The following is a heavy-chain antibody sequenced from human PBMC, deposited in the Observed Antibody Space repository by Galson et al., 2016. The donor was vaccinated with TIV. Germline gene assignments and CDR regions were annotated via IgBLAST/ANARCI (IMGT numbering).Heavy chain of an antibody. CDR1: GVIFRNFA. CDR2: ITPIFGTT. V-gene: IGHV1-69*13. Sequence: SVKVSCKASGVIFRNFAITWVRQAPGQGLEWMGRITPIFGTTKYAQKFQGRVTLTADDSTSTAYMELSFLRSEDTAIYYCARVRGEFYDSSCYYDSWGQGTLVSVSS. J-gene: IGHJ4*02. D-gene: IGHD3-22*01. CDR3: ARVRGEFYDSSCYYDS.